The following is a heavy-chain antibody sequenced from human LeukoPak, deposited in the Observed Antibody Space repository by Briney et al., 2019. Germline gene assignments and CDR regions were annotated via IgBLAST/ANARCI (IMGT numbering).Heavy chain of an antibody. D-gene: IGHD2-8*01. CDR3: AREDVVLVDAVRYYYYGMDV. CDR2: INPSGGST. Sequence: RASVKVSCKASGCNFISYYMHWVRQAPGQGLEWMGIINPSGGSTSYAQKFQDRVTMTRDTSTSTVYMELSSLKSEDTAVYYCAREDVVLVDAVRYYYYGMDVWGQGTTVTVS. V-gene: IGHV1-46*01. J-gene: IGHJ6*02. CDR1: GCNFISYY.